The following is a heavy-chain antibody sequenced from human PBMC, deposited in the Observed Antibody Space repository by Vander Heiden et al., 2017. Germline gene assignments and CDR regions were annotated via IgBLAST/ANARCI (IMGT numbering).Heavy chain of an antibody. D-gene: IGHD2-15*01. Sequence: EVQLVESGGSLVKPGGSLRLRCAAYGFTFINGWMRWGRQAPGKGLEWVGRIKSKTDGGPTDYAAPVKGRFTISRDDSKNTLYLQMNSLKTEDTAVYYCTTLYCSGGSCYRWGQGTLVTVSS. J-gene: IGHJ4*02. CDR2: IKSKTDGGPT. CDR1: GFTFINGW. V-gene: IGHV3-15*01. CDR3: TTLYCSGGSCYR.